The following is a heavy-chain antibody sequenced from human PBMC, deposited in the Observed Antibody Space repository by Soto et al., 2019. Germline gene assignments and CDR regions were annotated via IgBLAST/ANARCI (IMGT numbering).Heavy chain of an antibody. CDR1: GFTFSGSA. Sequence: PGGSLILSCAASGFTFSGSAMHWVRQASGKGLEWVGRIRSKANSYATAYAASVKGRFTISRDDSKNTAYLQMNSLKTEDTAVYYCTSIAVAAFIPAQYYFDYWGQGTLVTVSS. J-gene: IGHJ4*02. CDR2: IRSKANSYAT. CDR3: TSIAVAAFIPAQYYFDY. V-gene: IGHV3-73*01. D-gene: IGHD6-19*01.